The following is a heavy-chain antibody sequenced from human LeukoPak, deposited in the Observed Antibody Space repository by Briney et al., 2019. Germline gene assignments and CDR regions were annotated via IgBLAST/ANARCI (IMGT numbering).Heavy chain of an antibody. V-gene: IGHV4-34*01. J-gene: IGHJ3*02. D-gene: IGHD2-2*01. CDR2: INHSGST. CDR1: GGSFSGYY. Sequence: SETLSLICAVYGGSFSGYYWSWIRQPPGKGLEWIGEINHSGSTNYNPSLKSRVTISVDKSKSPVYLKLSSVTAADTAVYYCARRILGYCSSTSCSIKGAFDIWGQGTMVTVSS. CDR3: ARRILGYCSSTSCSIKGAFDI.